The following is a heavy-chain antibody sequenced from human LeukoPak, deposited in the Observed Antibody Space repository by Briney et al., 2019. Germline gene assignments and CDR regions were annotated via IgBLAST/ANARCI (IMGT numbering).Heavy chain of an antibody. Sequence: GGSLRLSCAASGFTFSSYGMHWVRQAPGKGLEWVAVISYDRSNKYYADSVKGRFTISRDNSKNTLYLQMNSLRAEDTAVYYCAKPRNSSGWPHFDYWGQGTLVTVSS. CDR1: GFTFSSYG. J-gene: IGHJ4*02. D-gene: IGHD6-19*01. V-gene: IGHV3-30*18. CDR2: ISYDRSNK. CDR3: AKPRNSSGWPHFDY.